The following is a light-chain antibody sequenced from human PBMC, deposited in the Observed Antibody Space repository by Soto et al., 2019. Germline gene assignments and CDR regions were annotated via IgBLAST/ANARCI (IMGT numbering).Light chain of an antibody. CDR2: WAS. J-gene: IGKJ2*01. CDR3: QQYYTTPPYT. CDR1: QSVLYSANNKTY. V-gene: IGKV4-1*01. Sequence: DIVMTQSPDSLAVSLGERATINCKSSQSVLYSANNKTYLAWYQQKPGQPPKLLIYWASTRESRVPDRFSGSGSWTDFTLTISSLQAEDVAVYYCQQYYTTPPYTFGQGTKLEIK.